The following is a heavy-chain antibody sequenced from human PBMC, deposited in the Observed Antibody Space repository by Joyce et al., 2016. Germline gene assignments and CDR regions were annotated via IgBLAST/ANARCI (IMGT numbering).Heavy chain of an antibody. CDR1: GIIFSNKE. V-gene: IGHV3-48*03. J-gene: IGHJ4*02. CDR3: TTPSCAN. Sequence: EVQLVESGGGLVQPGGSLRLSCAACGIIFSNKEMNWVRQVPGKGLEWVASINSDDSRIHYADSVRGRFTISRDNARNSLYLEMNSLRVEDTAIYYCTTPSCANWGQGSLVTVSS. D-gene: IGHD2-2*01. CDR2: INSDDSRI.